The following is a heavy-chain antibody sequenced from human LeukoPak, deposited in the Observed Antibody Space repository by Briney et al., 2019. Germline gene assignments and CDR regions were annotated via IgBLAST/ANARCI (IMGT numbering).Heavy chain of an antibody. J-gene: IGHJ4*02. CDR3: AKDSRSSPDHIDY. CDR1: GFTFSSYG. V-gene: IGHV3-30*18. D-gene: IGHD1-14*01. Sequence: GGSLRLSCAASGFTFSSYGMHWVRQAPGKGLEWVAVISYDGSNKYYADSVKGRFTISRDNFKNTLYLQMNSLRAEDTAVYYCAKDSRSSPDHIDYWGQGTLVTVSS. CDR2: ISYDGSNK.